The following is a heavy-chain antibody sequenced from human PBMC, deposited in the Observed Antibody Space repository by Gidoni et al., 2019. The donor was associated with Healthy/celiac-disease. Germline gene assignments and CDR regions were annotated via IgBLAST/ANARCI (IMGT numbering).Heavy chain of an antibody. CDR2: IYYSGST. J-gene: IGHJ6*02. CDR1: GGSIRSYY. Sequence: QVQLQESGPGLVTPSETLSLTCTVSGGSIRSYYWSWIRQPPGKGLEWIGYIYYSGSTNYNPSLKSRVTISVDTSKNQFSLKLSSVTAADTAVYYCARAGSPYYYDSSGYGLGVMDVWGQGTTVTVSS. CDR3: ARAGSPYYYDSSGYGLGVMDV. D-gene: IGHD3-22*01. V-gene: IGHV4-59*01.